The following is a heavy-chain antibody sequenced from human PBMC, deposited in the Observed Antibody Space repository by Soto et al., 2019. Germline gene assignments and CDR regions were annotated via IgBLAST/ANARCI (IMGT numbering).Heavy chain of an antibody. CDR1: GFTFSVYG. V-gene: IGHV3-33*01. D-gene: IGHD6-19*01. CDR3: ARAVAVPADFDY. J-gene: IGHJ4*02. Sequence: GGSLRLSCAESGFTFSVYGMHWVRQAPGKGLEWVAVIWYDGSNKYYADSVKGRFTISRDNSKNTLYLQMNSLRSEDTAVYYCARAVAVPADFDYWGQGTLVTVSS. CDR2: IWYDGSNK.